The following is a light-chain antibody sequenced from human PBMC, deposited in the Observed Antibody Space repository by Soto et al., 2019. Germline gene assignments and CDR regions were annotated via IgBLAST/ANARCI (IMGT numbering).Light chain of an antibody. CDR2: GAS. CDR1: QSVSSN. Sequence: TQAPSSLPASVGDRVTITCRASQSVSSNLAWYQQKPGQAPRLLIYGASSRATGIPDRFSGSGSGTDFTLTISRLEPEDFAVYYCQQYGSSPRTFGQGTRLEIK. CDR3: QQYGSSPRT. V-gene: IGKV3-20*01. J-gene: IGKJ5*01.